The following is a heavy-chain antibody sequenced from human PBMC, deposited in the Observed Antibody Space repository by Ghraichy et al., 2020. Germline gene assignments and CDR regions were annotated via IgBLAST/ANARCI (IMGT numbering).Heavy chain of an antibody. CDR1: GFTFSNAW. V-gene: IGHV3-15*01. CDR3: TTSLDY. J-gene: IGHJ4*02. CDR2: IKSKTDGGTT. Sequence: GGSLRLSCAASGFTFSNAWMNWVRQAPGKGLEWFGRIKSKTDGGTTDYAAPVKGRFTISRDDSKNTLYLQMNSLKTEDTAVYYCTTSLDYWGQGTLVTVSS.